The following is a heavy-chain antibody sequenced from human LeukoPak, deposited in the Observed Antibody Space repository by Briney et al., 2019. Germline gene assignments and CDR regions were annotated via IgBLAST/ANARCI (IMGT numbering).Heavy chain of an antibody. J-gene: IGHJ4*02. D-gene: IGHD6-19*01. V-gene: IGHV1-46*01. CDR1: GYTFTRYY. CDR3: AKGRGAVAGRPTPFDY. Sequence: ASVKVSCKASGYTFTRYYMHWVRQAPGQGLEWMGIINPSGGSTSYAQKFQGRVTMTRDTSTSTVYMELSSLRAEDTAVYYCAKGRGAVAGRPTPFDYWGQGTLVTVSS. CDR2: INPSGGST.